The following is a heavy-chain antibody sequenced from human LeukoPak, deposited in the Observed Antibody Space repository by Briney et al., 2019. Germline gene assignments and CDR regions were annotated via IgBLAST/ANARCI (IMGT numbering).Heavy chain of an antibody. CDR1: GGSISSRSYY. J-gene: IGHJ4*02. Sequence: SETLSLTCTVSGGSISSRSYYWGWIRQPPGKGLEWIGSIYYSGSTYYNPSLKSRVTISVDTSKNQFSLKLSSVTAADTAVYYCARVNVDIVATLAYYFDYWGQGTLVTVSS. CDR3: ARVNVDIVATLAYYFDY. CDR2: IYYSGST. V-gene: IGHV4-39*07. D-gene: IGHD5-12*01.